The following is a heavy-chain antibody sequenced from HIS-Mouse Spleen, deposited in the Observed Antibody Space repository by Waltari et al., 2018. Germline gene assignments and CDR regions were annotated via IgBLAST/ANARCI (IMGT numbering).Heavy chain of an antibody. CDR3: ARSTWEDYYYYGIDV. Sequence: QVQLQESGPGLVKPSETLSLTCTVSGGSISSYYWSWIRQPPGKGLEWIGYIYYSGSTNYNPSLKSRVTISVDTSKNQFSLKLSSVTAADTAVYYCARSTWEDYYYYGIDVWGQGTTVTVSS. D-gene: IGHD1-1*01. J-gene: IGHJ6*02. V-gene: IGHV4-59*08. CDR2: IYYSGST. CDR1: GGSISSYY.